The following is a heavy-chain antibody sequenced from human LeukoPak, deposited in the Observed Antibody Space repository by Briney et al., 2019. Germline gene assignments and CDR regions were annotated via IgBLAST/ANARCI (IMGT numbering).Heavy chain of an antibody. Sequence: GGSLRLSCAASGFTFSSYAMSWVRQAPGKGLEGVSAISGSGGSTYYADSVKGRFTISRDNSKNTLYLQMNSLRAEDTAVYYCANGGAAELFDYWGQGTLVTVSS. CDR1: GFTFSSYA. V-gene: IGHV3-23*01. CDR3: ANGGAAELFDY. D-gene: IGHD6-13*01. J-gene: IGHJ4*02. CDR2: ISGSGGST.